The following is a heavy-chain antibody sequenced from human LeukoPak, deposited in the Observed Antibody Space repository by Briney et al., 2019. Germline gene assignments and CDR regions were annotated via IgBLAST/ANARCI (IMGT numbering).Heavy chain of an antibody. CDR2: INTNTGNP. D-gene: IGHD5-18*01. Sequence: ASVKVSCKASGYTFTSYAMNWVRQAPGQGLEWMGWINTNTGNPTYAQGFTGRFVFSLDTSVSTACLQISSLKAEDTAVYYCARVPRTGYSYGYFWFDPWGQGTLVTVSS. J-gene: IGHJ5*02. V-gene: IGHV7-4-1*02. CDR3: ARVPRTGYSYGYFWFDP. CDR1: GYTFTSYA.